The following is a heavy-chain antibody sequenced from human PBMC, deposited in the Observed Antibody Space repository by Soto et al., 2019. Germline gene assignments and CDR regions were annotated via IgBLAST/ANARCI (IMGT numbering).Heavy chain of an antibody. CDR1: GGSFSGYS. J-gene: IGHJ4*02. CDR2: INHSGSS. CDR3: ARGLFSENSHSGGWSYFDS. Sequence: QVQLQQWGAGLLKPSETLSLTCAVNGGSFSGYSWTWIRQSPGKGLEWMGQINHSGSSIYSPCLTSLVNISLLNPKGQFSMELTTVTAAAAAFYFCARGLFSENSHSGGWSYFDSWGQGTLVGVSS. V-gene: IGHV4-34*01. D-gene: IGHD3-10*01.